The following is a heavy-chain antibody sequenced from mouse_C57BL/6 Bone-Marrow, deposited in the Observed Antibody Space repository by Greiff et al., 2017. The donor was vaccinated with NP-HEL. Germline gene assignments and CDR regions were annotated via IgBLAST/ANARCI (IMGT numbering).Heavy chain of an antibody. Sequence: VQLQQSGAELVRPGTSVKVSCKASGYAFTNYLIEWVKQRPGQGLEWIGVINPGSGGTNYNEKFKGKATLTADKSSSTAYMQLSSLTSEDSAVYFCGGNFAYWGQGTLVTVSA. CDR1: GYAFTNYL. CDR3: GGNFAY. V-gene: IGHV1-54*01. CDR2: INPGSGGT. J-gene: IGHJ3*01. D-gene: IGHD2-1*01.